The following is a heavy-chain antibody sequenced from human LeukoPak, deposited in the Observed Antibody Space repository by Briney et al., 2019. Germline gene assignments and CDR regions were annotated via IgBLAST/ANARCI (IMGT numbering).Heavy chain of an antibody. Sequence: GASVKVSCKASGYTFTSYGISWVRQATGQGLEWMGWMNPNSGNRDYAQKFRGRVTITWNTSINTVYMELSSLRSEDTAVYYCARGPSYDDILTGYTYYYYLDVWGKGTTVTVSS. D-gene: IGHD3-9*01. CDR1: GYTFTSYG. CDR2: MNPNSGNR. J-gene: IGHJ6*03. CDR3: ARGPSYDDILTGYTYYYYLDV. V-gene: IGHV1-8*03.